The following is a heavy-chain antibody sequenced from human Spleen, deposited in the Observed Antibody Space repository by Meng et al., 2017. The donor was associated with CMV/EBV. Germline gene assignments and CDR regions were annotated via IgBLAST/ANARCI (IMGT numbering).Heavy chain of an antibody. CDR3: ARGGLTYTYGNALADN. Sequence: FTFSDYYMSWFRQSPGEGLEWVSSISSSGGTMYYEDSVKGRFTISRDNGKNSVYLQMNGLRAEDTAVYYCARGGLTYTYGNALADNWGQGTLVTVSS. CDR1: FTFSDYY. J-gene: IGHJ4*01. CDR2: ISSSGGTM. D-gene: IGHD2-21*01. V-gene: IGHV3-11*01.